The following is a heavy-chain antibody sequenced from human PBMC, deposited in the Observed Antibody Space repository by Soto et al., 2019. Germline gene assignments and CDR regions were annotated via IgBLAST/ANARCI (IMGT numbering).Heavy chain of an antibody. CDR2: ISYDGSDK. J-gene: IGHJ4*02. D-gene: IGHD6-19*01. CDR1: GFTFSSYA. CDR3: ARVRQWLVPIDY. Sequence: QVQLVESGGGVVQPGRSLRLSCAASGFTFSSYAMHWVRQAPGKGLEWVAVISYDGSDKYYADSVKGRFTISRDNSKNTLYLQMNSLRAEDTAVYYCARVRQWLVPIDYWGQGTLVTVSS. V-gene: IGHV3-30-3*01.